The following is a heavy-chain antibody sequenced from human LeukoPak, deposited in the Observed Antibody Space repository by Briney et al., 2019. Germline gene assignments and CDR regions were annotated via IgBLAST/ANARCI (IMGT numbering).Heavy chain of an antibody. V-gene: IGHV1-8*01. J-gene: IGHJ5*01. D-gene: IGHD3-9*01. CDR1: GYTFTSYD. CDR3: ARGARKYDILTGYYGCWFDS. CDR2: MNPNSGNT. Sequence: ASVKVSCKASGYTFTSYDINWVRQATGQGLEWMGWMNPNSGNTGYAQKFQGRVTMTRNTSISTAYMELSSLRSEDTAVYYCARGARKYDILTGYYGCWFDSWGQGTLVTVSS.